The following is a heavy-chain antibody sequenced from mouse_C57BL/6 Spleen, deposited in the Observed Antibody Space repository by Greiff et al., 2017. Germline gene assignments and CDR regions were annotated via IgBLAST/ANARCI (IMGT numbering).Heavy chain of an antibody. CDR3: ARSGDYDYDDYYAMDD. CDR2: IHPNSGST. D-gene: IGHD2-4*01. V-gene: IGHV1-64*01. Sequence: VQLQQPGAELVKPGASVKLSCKASGYTFTSYWMHWVKQRPGQGLEWIGMIHPNSGSTNYNEKFKSKATLTVDKSSSTAYMQLSSLRSEDSAVYNCARSGDYDYDDYYAMDDWGQGTSVTVSS. CDR1: GYTFTSYW. J-gene: IGHJ4*01.